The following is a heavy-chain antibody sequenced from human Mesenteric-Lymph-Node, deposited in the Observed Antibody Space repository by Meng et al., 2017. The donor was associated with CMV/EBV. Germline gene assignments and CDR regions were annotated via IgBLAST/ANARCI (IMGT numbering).Heavy chain of an antibody. J-gene: IGHJ5*02. CDR2: IYWDDDK. Sequence: QITFKEAGPTLVKPTQTLTRTCTFSGFSVSTSGVGVGWIRQPPGKALEWLALIYWDDDKRYSPSLKSRLTITKDTSKNQVVLTMTNMEPVDTATYYCAHRHGGGPWFDPWVQGTLVTVSS. D-gene: IGHD3-16*01. CDR3: AHRHGGGPWFDP. CDR1: GFSVSTSGVG. V-gene: IGHV2-5*02.